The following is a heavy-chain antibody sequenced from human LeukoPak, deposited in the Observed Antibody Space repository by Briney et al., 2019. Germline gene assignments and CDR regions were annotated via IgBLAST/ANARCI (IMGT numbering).Heavy chain of an antibody. CDR1: GFTFSDYY. D-gene: IGHD2-15*01. V-gene: IGHV3-11*01. CDR3: ARSGYCSGGSCYHYCYYMDV. Sequence: GGSLRLSCAASGFTFSDYYMSWIRQAPGKGLEWVSYISSSGSTIYYADSVKGRFTISRDNAKNSLYLQMNSLRAEDTAVYYCARSGYCSGGSCYHYCYYMDVWGKGTTVTVSS. CDR2: ISSSGSTI. J-gene: IGHJ6*03.